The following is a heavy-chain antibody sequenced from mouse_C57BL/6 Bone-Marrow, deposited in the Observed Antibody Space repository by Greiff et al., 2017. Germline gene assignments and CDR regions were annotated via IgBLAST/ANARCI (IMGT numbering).Heavy chain of an antibody. CDR3: ARNDYDSYWYVDV. Sequence: VQLQQPGAELVMPGASVKLSCKASGYTFTSYWMHWVKQRPGQGLEWIGEIDPSDSYTNYNQKFKGKSTLTVDKSSSTAYMQLSSLTSEDSAVYYCARNDYDSYWYVDVWGTGTTVTVSS. CDR2: IDPSDSYT. J-gene: IGHJ1*03. CDR1: GYTFTSYW. D-gene: IGHD2-4*01. V-gene: IGHV1-69*01.